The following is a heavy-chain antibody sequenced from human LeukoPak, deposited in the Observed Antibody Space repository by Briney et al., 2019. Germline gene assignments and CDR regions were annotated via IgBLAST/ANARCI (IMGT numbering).Heavy chain of an antibody. Sequence: PGGSLRLSCAASGFTFSTYWMSWVRQAPGKGLEWVANIEQDGSEKYYVDSVRGRFTISRDNAKNSLYLQMNSLRAEDTAVYYCARGGGDWESPFDYWGQGTLVTVSS. CDR2: IEQDGSEK. CDR3: ARGGGDWESPFDY. D-gene: IGHD2-21*02. J-gene: IGHJ4*02. CDR1: GFTFSTYW. V-gene: IGHV3-7*01.